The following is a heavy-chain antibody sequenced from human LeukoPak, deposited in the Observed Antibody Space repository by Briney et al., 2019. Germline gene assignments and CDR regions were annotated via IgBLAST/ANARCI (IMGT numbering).Heavy chain of an antibody. Sequence: SETLSLTCTVSGGSISSYYWSWIRQPPGRGLEWIGYIYSGSTNYNPSLKSRVTISVDTSKNQFSLKLSSVTAADTAVYYCARGLNYDLLTGYYYYYAMDVWGQGTTVTVSS. D-gene: IGHD3-9*01. CDR3: ARGLNYDLLTGYYYYYAMDV. V-gene: IGHV4-59*01. J-gene: IGHJ6*02. CDR1: GGSISSYY. CDR2: IYSGST.